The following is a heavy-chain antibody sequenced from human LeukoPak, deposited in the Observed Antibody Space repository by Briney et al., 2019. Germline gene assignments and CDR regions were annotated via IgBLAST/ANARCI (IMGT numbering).Heavy chain of an antibody. CDR3: ARDTPMVRSMRAFDI. V-gene: IGHV4-59*01. J-gene: IGHJ3*02. CDR2: IYYSGST. Sequence: KPSETLSLTCTVSGGSISSYYWSWIRQPPGKGLEWIGYIYYSGSTDYNPSLKSRVTMSVDTFKNQFSLKMSSVTAADTAVYYCARDTPMVRSMRAFDIWGQGTVVTVSS. D-gene: IGHD3-10*01. CDR1: GGSISSYY.